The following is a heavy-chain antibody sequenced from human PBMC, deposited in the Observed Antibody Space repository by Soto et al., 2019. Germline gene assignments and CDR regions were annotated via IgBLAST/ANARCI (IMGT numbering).Heavy chain of an antibody. J-gene: IGHJ6*02. V-gene: IGHV3-48*03. Sequence: GGSLRLSCAASGFTFSSYEMNWVRQAPGKGLERVSYVSSSGSTIYYADSVKGRSTISRDNAKISLYLQMNSLRAEDTAVYYCARDGQSDPAMGYYYYYRMDVWGQGTTVTVSS. CDR1: GFTFSSYE. D-gene: IGHD5-18*01. CDR3: ARDGQSDPAMGYYYYYRMDV. CDR2: VSSSGSTI.